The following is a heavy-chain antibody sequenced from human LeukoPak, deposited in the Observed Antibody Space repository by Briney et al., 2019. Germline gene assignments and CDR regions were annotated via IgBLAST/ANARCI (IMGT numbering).Heavy chain of an antibody. Sequence: PGGSLRLSCAASGFTFSSYSMNWVRQAPGKGLEWVSSISSSSSYIYYADSVKGRFTISRDNAKNSLYLQMNSLRAEDTAVYYCARDAGDTAMVTYFDYWGQGPLVTVSS. J-gene: IGHJ4*02. D-gene: IGHD5-18*01. CDR1: GFTFSSYS. V-gene: IGHV3-21*01. CDR3: ARDAGDTAMVTYFDY. CDR2: ISSSSSYI.